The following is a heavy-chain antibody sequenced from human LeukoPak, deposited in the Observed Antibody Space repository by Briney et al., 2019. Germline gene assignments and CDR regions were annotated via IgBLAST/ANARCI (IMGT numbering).Heavy chain of an antibody. CDR3: AKDAVRGVPCGRFDY. J-gene: IGHJ4*02. CDR1: GFTFSSYD. CDR2: ITLSGGNT. Sequence: GGSLRLSCAASGFTFSSYDMSWVRQAPGKGLEWVSSITLSGGNTFYADSVMGRFTVSRDNSKNTLYLQMNSLRGEDTAVYYCAKDAVRGVPCGRFDYWGQGTLVTVSS. D-gene: IGHD3-10*01. V-gene: IGHV3-23*01.